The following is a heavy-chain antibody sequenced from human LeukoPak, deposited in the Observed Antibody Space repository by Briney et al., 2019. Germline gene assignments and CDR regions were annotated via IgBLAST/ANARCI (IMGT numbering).Heavy chain of an antibody. V-gene: IGHV4-34*01. J-gene: IGHJ4*02. D-gene: IGHD3-3*01. Sequence: PSETLSLTCAVYGGSFSGYYWSWIRQPPGKGLEWIGEINHSGSTNYNPSLKSRVTISVDTSKNQFSLKLSSVTAADTAVYYCARASGTYYDFWSGYSHFDYWGQGTLVTVSS. CDR1: GGSFSGYY. CDR3: ARASGTYYDFWSGYSHFDY. CDR2: INHSGST.